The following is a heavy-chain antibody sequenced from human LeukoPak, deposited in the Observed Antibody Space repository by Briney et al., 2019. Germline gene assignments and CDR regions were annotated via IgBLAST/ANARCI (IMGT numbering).Heavy chain of an antibody. J-gene: IGHJ4*02. CDR1: GFTFSRYE. V-gene: IGHV3-48*03. CDR2: ISSSGSTI. CDR3: ARVAAAGFIRGYFDY. D-gene: IGHD6-13*01. Sequence: PGGSLRLSCAASGFTFSRYEMNWVRQAPGKGLEWGSYISSSGSTIYYADSVKGRFTISRDNAKNSLYLQMNSLRAEDTAVYYCARVAAAGFIRGYFDYWGQGTLVTVSS.